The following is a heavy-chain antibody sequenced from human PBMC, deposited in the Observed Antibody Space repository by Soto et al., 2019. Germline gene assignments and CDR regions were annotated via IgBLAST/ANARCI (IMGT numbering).Heavy chain of an antibody. CDR3: ARLGGSGSYTVDY. Sequence: GGSLRLSCVASGFTFGSYGMHWVRQAPGKGLEWVALIWYDGSNKYYADSVKGRFTISRDNSKNTLYLQMNSLRAEDTAVYYCARLGGSGSYTVDYWGQGTLVTVSS. CDR1: GFTFGSYG. CDR2: IWYDGSNK. D-gene: IGHD3-10*01. V-gene: IGHV3-33*01. J-gene: IGHJ4*02.